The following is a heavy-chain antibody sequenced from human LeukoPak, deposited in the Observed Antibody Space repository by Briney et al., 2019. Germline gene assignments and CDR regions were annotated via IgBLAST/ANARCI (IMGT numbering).Heavy chain of an antibody. CDR1: GFTFSTYG. CDR2: INTDGSST. CDR3: ARAGGARKWEFFMAFDY. Sequence: PGGSLRLSCAASGFTFSTYGMNWVRQAPGKGLVWVSRINTDGSSTSYAESVKGRFTISRDNAKNTLYLQMNSLRAEDTAVYYCARAGGARKWEFFMAFDYWGQGTLVTVSS. V-gene: IGHV3-74*01. D-gene: IGHD1-26*01. J-gene: IGHJ4*02.